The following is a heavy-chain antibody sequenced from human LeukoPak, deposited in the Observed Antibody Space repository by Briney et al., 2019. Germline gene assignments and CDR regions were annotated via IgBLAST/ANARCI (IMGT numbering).Heavy chain of an antibody. J-gene: IGHJ6*02. D-gene: IGHD6-13*01. CDR1: GGSFNGYY. CDR3: ARYSSSSWYSGMDV. V-gene: IGHV4-59*08. Sequence: SETLSLTCAVYGGSFNGYYWSWIRQPPGKGLEWIGYIYYSGSTNYNPSLKSRVTISVDTSKNQFSLKLSSVTAADTAVYYCARYSSSSWYSGMDVWGQGTTVTVSS. CDR2: IYYSGST.